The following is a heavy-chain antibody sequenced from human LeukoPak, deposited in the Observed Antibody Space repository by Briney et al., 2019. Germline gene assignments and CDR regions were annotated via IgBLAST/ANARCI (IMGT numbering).Heavy chain of an antibody. J-gene: IGHJ3*02. Sequence: GGSLRLSCAASGFSFSDYDMSWVRQAPGKGLEWVSSMSLSTSGKTYADSVKGRFTVSTDKAKNTLYLQMDSLRAEDTAMYYCAKALTRWAFDMWGQGTMVTVSS. CDR2: MSLSTSGK. D-gene: IGHD3-16*01. CDR3: AKALTRWAFDM. CDR1: GFSFSDYD. V-gene: IGHV3-23*01.